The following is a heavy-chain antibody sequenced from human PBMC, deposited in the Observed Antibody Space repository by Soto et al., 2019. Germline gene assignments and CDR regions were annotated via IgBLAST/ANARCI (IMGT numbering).Heavy chain of an antibody. CDR1: GFTFSSYA. D-gene: IGHD3-16*01. J-gene: IGHJ3*02. Sequence: GGSLRLSCAASGFTFSSYAVSWVRQAPGKGLEWVSAISGSGGSTYYADSVKGRFTISRDNSKNTLYLQMNSLRAEDTAVYYCSKYSTFGGGSDAFDSWGQGTMVTVSS. V-gene: IGHV3-23*01. CDR2: ISGSGGST. CDR3: SKYSTFGGGSDAFDS.